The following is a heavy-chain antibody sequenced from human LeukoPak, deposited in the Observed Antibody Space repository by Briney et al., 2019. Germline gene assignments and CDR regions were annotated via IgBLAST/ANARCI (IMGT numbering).Heavy chain of an antibody. D-gene: IGHD5/OR15-5a*01. CDR3: ARVVYGGPDY. CDR1: GFPFSSYE. Sequence: GGSLRPSWAPSGFPFSSYEMNWVRQAPGKGLEWVSYISSSGSTIYSADSVKGRFTISRDNAKNSLYLQMNSLIAEDTAVYYCARVVYGGPDYWGEGTLVTVSS. V-gene: IGHV3-48*03. J-gene: IGHJ4*02. CDR2: ISSSGSTI.